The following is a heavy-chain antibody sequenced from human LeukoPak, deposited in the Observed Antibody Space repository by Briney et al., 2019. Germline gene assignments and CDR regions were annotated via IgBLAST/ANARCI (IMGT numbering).Heavy chain of an antibody. CDR3: ARTQINRETADYYCYNYMDV. D-gene: IGHD1-26*01. Sequence: GGSLRLSCAASGLTFTKFWMTWVRQAPGKGLEWVANMKQDGSEESYVDSVKGRFTISRDNTRNSLYLQMDSLRVGDTAVYYCARTQINRETADYYCYNYMDVWGKGTTVTVSS. V-gene: IGHV3-7*01. CDR1: GLTFTKFW. J-gene: IGHJ6*03. CDR2: MKQDGSEE.